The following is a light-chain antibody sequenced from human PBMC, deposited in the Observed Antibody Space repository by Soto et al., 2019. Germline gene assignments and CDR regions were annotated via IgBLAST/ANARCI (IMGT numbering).Light chain of an antibody. CDR2: GAS. CDR1: QSVSSN. J-gene: IGKJ2*01. CDR3: QQYNNWPPYT. V-gene: IGKV3-15*01. Sequence: EIVMTQSPATLSVSPGERATLSCRASQSVSSNLAWYQQKPGQAPRLLIYGASTRATGIPARFSGSGSGKEFTLTISSLQSEDFAVYYFQQYNNWPPYTFGQWTKLEIK.